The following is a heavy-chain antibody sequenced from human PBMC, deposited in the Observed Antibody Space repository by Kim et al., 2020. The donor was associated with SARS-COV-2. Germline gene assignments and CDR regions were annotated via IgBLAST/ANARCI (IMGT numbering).Heavy chain of an antibody. J-gene: IGHJ6*01. Sequence: GGSLRLSCAASGYTFSSYAMHWVRQDPGKGLEWVAVISYDGSNKYYADSVKGRFTISRDNSKNTLYLQMNSLRAEDTAVYYCARQPMVRGIINPRYYYG. V-gene: IGHV3-30*04. CDR3: ARQPMVRGIINPRYYYG. CDR1: GYTFSSYA. D-gene: IGHD3-10*01. CDR2: ISYDGSNK.